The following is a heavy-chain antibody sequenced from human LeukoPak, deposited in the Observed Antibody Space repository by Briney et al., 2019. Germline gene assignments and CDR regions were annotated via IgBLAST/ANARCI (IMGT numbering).Heavy chain of an antibody. D-gene: IGHD1-26*01. CDR1: NGSISSGGYF. V-gene: IGHV4-31*03. CDR3: ARDKGGSYIDY. Sequence: SETLSLTCTVSNGSISSGGYFWSWIRQHPGKGLEWIGYIYYSGTTYYNPSLKSRVTISVDMSKNHFSLKLSSVTAADTAVYYCARDKGGSYIDYWGQGTLVTVSS. J-gene: IGHJ4*02. CDR2: IYYSGTT.